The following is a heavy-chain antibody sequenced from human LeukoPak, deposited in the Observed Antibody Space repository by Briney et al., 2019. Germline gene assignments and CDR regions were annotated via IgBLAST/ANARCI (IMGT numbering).Heavy chain of an antibody. J-gene: IGHJ1*01. D-gene: IGHD6-19*01. CDR3: AREGVSSGWYRPHEFQH. CDR1: GYSISSGYY. Sequence: PSETLSLTCAVSGYSISSGYYWGWIRQPPGKGLEWTGSIYHSGSTYYNPSLKSRVTISVDTSKNQFSLKLSSVTAADTAVYYCAREGVSSGWYRPHEFQHWGQGTLVTVSS. CDR2: IYHSGST. V-gene: IGHV4-38-2*02.